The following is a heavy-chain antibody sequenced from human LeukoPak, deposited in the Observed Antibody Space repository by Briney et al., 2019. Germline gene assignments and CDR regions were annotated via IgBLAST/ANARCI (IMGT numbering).Heavy chain of an antibody. CDR2: IYYSGST. J-gene: IGHJ3*02. CDR1: GGSISSSSYS. Sequence: PSETLSLTCTVSGGSISSSSYSWGWIRQPPGKGLEWIGSIYYSGSTYYNPSLKSRVTISVDPSKNQCSLKLRSVTAADTAVYYCARHEWGITNAFDIWGQGTMVTVSS. CDR3: ARHEWGITNAFDI. V-gene: IGHV4-39*01. D-gene: IGHD1-14*01.